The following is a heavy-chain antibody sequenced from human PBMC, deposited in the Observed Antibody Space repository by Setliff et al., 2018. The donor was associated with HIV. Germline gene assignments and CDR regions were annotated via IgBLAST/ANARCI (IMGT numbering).Heavy chain of an antibody. V-gene: IGHV4-61*02. D-gene: IGHD3-10*01. J-gene: IGHJ5*02. CDR1: GGSISSGSYY. CDR2: IYTSGST. CDR3: ATYADRESNRFDP. Sequence: SETLSLTCTVSGGSISSGSYYWSWIRQPAGKGLEWIGRIYTSGSTNYNPSLESRVTISLDTSKNQFSLKLSSVTAADTAVYYCATYADRESNRFDPRGQGTLVTVSS.